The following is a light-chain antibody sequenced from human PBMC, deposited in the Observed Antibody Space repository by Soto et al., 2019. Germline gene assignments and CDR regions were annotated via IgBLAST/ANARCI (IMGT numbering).Light chain of an antibody. Sequence: EDVLTQSPATLSLSPGERATLSCRATQGVGAYLAWYQQRPGQAPRLLLYDASTRAPGIPARFSASGSGTDFTLTISSLEPEDFAVYYCQQRRHWPPSLTFGGGTKVESK. V-gene: IGKV3-11*01. CDR3: QQRRHWPPSLT. CDR2: DAS. CDR1: QGVGAY. J-gene: IGKJ4*01.